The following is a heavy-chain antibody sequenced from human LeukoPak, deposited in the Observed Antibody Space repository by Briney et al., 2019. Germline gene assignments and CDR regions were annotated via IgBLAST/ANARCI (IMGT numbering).Heavy chain of an antibody. Sequence: GRSLRLSCAASGFTFDDYAMHWVRQAPGKGLEWVSGISWNSGSIGYADSVKGRFTISRDNAKNSLYLQMNSLRAEDTAVYYCAREGDNDILTGYSPEYFQHWGQGTLVTVSS. D-gene: IGHD3-9*01. V-gene: IGHV3-9*01. CDR2: ISWNSGSI. J-gene: IGHJ1*01. CDR3: AREGDNDILTGYSPEYFQH. CDR1: GFTFDDYA.